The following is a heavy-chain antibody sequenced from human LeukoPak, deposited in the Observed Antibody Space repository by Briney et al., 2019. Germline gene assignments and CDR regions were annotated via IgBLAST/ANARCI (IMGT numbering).Heavy chain of an antibody. CDR1: GGSFSGYY. J-gene: IGHJ6*02. D-gene: IGHD6-19*01. Sequence: NPSETLSLTCAVYGGSFSGYYWSWIRQPPGKGLEWIGEINHSGSTNYNPSLKSRVTISVDTSKNQFSLKLSSVTAADTAVYYCATEQWPNYYSMDVWGQGTTVTVSS. CDR3: ATEQWPNYYSMDV. V-gene: IGHV4-34*01. CDR2: INHSGST.